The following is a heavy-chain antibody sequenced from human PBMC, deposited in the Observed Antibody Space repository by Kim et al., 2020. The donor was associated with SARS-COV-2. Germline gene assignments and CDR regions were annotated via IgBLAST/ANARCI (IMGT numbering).Heavy chain of an antibody. D-gene: IGHD3-22*01. V-gene: IGHV3-30*04. J-gene: IGHJ6*03. Sequence: GGSLRLSCAVSGFTFSSYAMHWVRQAPGKGLEWVAVISYDGSNKYYADSVKGRFTISRDNSKNTLYLQMNSLRAEDTAVYYCARQYYYDSSGYYYPHYY. CDR3: ARQYYYDSSGYYYPHYY. CDR2: ISYDGSNK. CDR1: GFTFSSYA.